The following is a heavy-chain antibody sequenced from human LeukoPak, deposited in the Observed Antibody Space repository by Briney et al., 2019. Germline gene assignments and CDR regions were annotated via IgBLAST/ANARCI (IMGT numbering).Heavy chain of an antibody. V-gene: IGHV4-38-2*02. CDR1: GYSISSGYY. CDR3: ARVTGDGYNYAFDY. J-gene: IGHJ4*02. Sequence: PSETLSLTCTVSGYSISSGYYWGWIRQPPGKGLEWIGSIYHSGSTYYNLSLKSRVTISVDTSKNQFSLKLSSVTAADTAGYYCARVTGDGYNYAFDYWGQGTLVTVSS. D-gene: IGHD5-24*01. CDR2: IYHSGST.